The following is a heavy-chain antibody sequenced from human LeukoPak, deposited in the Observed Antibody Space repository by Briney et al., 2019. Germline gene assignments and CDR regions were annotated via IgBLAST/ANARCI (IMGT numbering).Heavy chain of an antibody. Sequence: GSLRLSCAASGFTFSSYSMNWVRQAPGKGLEWVSSISSSSSSYIYYADSVKGRFTISRDNAKNSLYLQMNSLRAEDTAVYYCASRMAAAGGGLSRTFDYWGQGTLVTVSS. CDR2: ISSSSSSYI. V-gene: IGHV3-21*01. D-gene: IGHD6-13*01. CDR1: GFTFSSYS. CDR3: ASRMAAAGGGLSRTFDY. J-gene: IGHJ4*02.